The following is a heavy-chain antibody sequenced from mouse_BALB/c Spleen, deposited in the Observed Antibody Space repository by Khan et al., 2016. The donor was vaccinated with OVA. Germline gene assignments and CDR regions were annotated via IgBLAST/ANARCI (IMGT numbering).Heavy chain of an antibody. CDR2: ISSGGST. Sequence: EVELVESGGGLVKPGGSLKLSCAASGFTFSTFAVSWVRQTPEKRLEWVASISSGGSTFYPDILKGRITISRDNARNILYLQMSSLRSEDTAMYYCAREVHGSNFAWFAYWGQGTLVTVSA. V-gene: IGHV5-6-5*01. CDR1: GFTFSTFA. J-gene: IGHJ3*01. CDR3: AREVHGSNFAWFAY. D-gene: IGHD1-1*01.